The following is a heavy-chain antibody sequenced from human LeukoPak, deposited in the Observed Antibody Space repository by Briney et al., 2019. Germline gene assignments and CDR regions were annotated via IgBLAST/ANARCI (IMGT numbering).Heavy chain of an antibody. CDR2: IYYSRST. CDR1: GGSISSSSYY. Sequence: SETLSLTCTVSGGSISSSSYYWGWIRQPPGKGLEWIGSIYYSRSTYYNPSLKSRVTISVDTSKNQFSLKLSSVTAADTAVYYCARGRDGYNFLNRGEYYYFDYWGQGTLVTVSS. J-gene: IGHJ4*02. D-gene: IGHD5-24*01. V-gene: IGHV4-39*01. CDR3: ARGRDGYNFLNRGEYYYFDY.